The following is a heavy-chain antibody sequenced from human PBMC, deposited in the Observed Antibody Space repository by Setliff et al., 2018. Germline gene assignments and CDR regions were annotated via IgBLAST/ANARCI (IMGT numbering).Heavy chain of an antibody. CDR2: VKIDGTTM. D-gene: IGHD2-21*01. J-gene: IGHJ5*02. V-gene: IGHV3-74*03. CDR1: GFTSSTCC. CDR3: ARDLFRNSGGLYS. Sequence: GGSLKLSCSGFTSSTCCIQWVRQAPGQGLVWVARVKIDGTTMLNTDCVKGRFSISRDKTKNVVYLQMDSLGVEDTAVYYCARDLFRNSGGLYSWGQGTLVTVSS.